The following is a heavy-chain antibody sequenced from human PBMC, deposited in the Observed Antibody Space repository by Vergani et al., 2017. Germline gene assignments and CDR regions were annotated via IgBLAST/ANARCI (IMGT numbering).Heavy chain of an antibody. J-gene: IGHJ4*02. Sequence: QVQLVQSGAEVKKPGASVKVSCKASGYTFTSYAMHWVRQAPGQRLEWMGWINAGNGNTKYSQKFQGRVTITRDTSASTAYMELSSLRSEDTALYYCARGLGQRGGHYFDYWGQGTLVTVSS. D-gene: IGHD4-23*01. CDR1: GYTFTSYA. CDR2: INAGNGNT. V-gene: IGHV1-3*01. CDR3: ARGLGQRGGHYFDY.